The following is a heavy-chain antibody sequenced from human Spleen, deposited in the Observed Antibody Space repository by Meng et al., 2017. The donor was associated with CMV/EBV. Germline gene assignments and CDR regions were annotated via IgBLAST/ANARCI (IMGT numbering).Heavy chain of an antibody. D-gene: IGHD6-6*01. CDR1: GYTLIAYY. CDR3: ARVVAVRQRKWFDP. V-gene: IGHV1-2*02. CDR2: INPKDGGV. J-gene: IGHJ5*02. Sequence: ASVKVSCKASGYTLIAYYIHWVRQAPGQGPEWVGWINPKDGGVKYAQKFQGRVTMTADVSTTTAYMELRSLRSDDTAIYYCARVVAVRQRKWFDPWGQGTLVTVSS.